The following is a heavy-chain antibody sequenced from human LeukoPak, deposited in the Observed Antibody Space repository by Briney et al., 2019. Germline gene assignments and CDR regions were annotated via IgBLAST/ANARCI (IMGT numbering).Heavy chain of an antibody. CDR1: GGTFSSYA. V-gene: IGHV1-69*05. J-gene: IGHJ4*02. D-gene: IGHD3-22*01. CDR3: AREWYDSSGYYREYYFDY. Sequence: SVKVSCKASGGTFSSYAISWVRQAPGQGLEWMGRIIPIFGTANYAQKFHGRVTITTDESTSTAYMELSSLRSEDTAVYYCAREWYDSSGYYREYYFDYWGQGTLVTVSS. CDR2: IIPIFGTA.